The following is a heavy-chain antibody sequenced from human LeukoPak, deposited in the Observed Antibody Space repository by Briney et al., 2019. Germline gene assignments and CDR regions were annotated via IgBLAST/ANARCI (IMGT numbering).Heavy chain of an antibody. CDR3: ARGSRMSGVRGVTFDY. J-gene: IGHJ4*02. CDR2: INPSGGST. Sequence: ASVKVSCKASGYTFTSYYMHWVRQAPGQGLEWMGIINPSGGSTSYAQKFQGRVTMTRNTSITTAYMELSSLRSEDTAVYYCARGSRMSGVRGVTFDYWGQGSLVTVSS. CDR1: GYTFTSYY. D-gene: IGHD3-10*01. V-gene: IGHV1-46*01.